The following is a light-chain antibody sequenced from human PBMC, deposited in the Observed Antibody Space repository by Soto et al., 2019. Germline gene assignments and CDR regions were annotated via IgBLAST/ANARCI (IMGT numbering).Light chain of an antibody. CDR2: DAS. CDR1: QSVSSY. V-gene: IGKV3-11*01. Sequence: EIVLTQSPATLSLSPGERATLSCRASQSVSSYLAWYQQKPGQAPRLLIYDASNRATSIPARFSGSGSGTDFTLTISSLEPEDFAVYYCQQRSNWPPYTLGQGTKLEIK. J-gene: IGKJ2*01. CDR3: QQRSNWPPYT.